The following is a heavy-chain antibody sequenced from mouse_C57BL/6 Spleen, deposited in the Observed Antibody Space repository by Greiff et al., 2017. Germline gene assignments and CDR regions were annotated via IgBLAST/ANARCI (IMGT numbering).Heavy chain of an antibody. D-gene: IGHD1-1*01. CDR1: GFTFSDYG. V-gene: IGHV5-17*01. J-gene: IGHJ2*01. CDR3: ERDFTTVVAFDY. Sequence: EVQLVESGGGLVKPGGSLKLSCAASGFTFSDYGMHWVRQAPEKGLEWVAYISSGSSTIYYADTVKGRFTISRDKAKNTLFLQMTSLRSEDTAMCSGERDFTTVVAFDYWGQGTTLTVSS. CDR2: ISSGSSTI.